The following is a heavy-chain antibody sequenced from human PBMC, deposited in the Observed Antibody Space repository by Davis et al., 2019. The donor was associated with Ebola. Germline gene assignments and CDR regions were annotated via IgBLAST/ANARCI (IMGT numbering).Heavy chain of an antibody. CDR2: TYYSSKWYK. CDR1: GDSVSTAG. D-gene: IGHD5-12*01. J-gene: IGHJ4*02. V-gene: IGHV6-1*01. CDR3: ARGWLRSKFDY. Sequence: HSQTLSLTCVISGDSVSTAGWNWIRQSPSRGLEWLGRTYYSSKWYKDYAVIVKSRITINPDTSKNQFSLQLNSVTPEDTAVYYCARGWLRSKFDYWGRGTLVTVSS.